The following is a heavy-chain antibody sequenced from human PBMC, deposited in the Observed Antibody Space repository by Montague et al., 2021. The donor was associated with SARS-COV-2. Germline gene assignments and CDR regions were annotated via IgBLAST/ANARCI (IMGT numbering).Heavy chain of an antibody. CDR1: GGSISSGGYY. Sequence: TLSLTCTVSGGSISSGGYYWSWIRQHPGKGLEWIGYIYYSGSTYYNPSLKSRVTISVDTSKNQFSLRLSSVTAADTAVYYCARYRMVASRAAFAVDYWGKGTLVTVSS. J-gene: IGHJ4*02. D-gene: IGHD5-12*01. CDR3: ARYRMVASRAAFAVDY. V-gene: IGHV4-31*03. CDR2: IYYSGST.